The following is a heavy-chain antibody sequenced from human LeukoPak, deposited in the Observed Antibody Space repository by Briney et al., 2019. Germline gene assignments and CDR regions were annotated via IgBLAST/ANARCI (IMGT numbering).Heavy chain of an antibody. CDR3: AKELAVAAWFDP. J-gene: IGHJ5*02. CDR1: GFTFSSYA. D-gene: IGHD6-19*01. CDR2: ISYDGSNK. Sequence: GGSLRLSCAASGFTFSSYAMHWVRQAPGKGLEWVAVISYDGSNKYYADSVKGRFTISRDNSKNTLYLQMNSLRAEDTAVYYCAKELAVAAWFDPWGQGTLVTVSS. V-gene: IGHV3-30*04.